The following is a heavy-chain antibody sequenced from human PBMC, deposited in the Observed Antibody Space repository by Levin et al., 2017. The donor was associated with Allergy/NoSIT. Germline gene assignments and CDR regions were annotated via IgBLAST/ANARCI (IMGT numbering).Heavy chain of an antibody. D-gene: IGHD6-6*01. Sequence: GGSLRLSCRVSGFIFDEFGDGVMSWFRQAPGKGLEWVAFIRTKTYDETTEYAASVKGRFTVSRDDSKNIAYLQMNSLKTEDTGVYYCTRSESIPRQSYYYGLDVWGQGTTVTVSS. J-gene: IGHJ6*02. V-gene: IGHV3-49*03. CDR2: IRTKTYDETT. CDR1: GFIFDEFG. CDR3: TRSESIPRQSYYYGLDV.